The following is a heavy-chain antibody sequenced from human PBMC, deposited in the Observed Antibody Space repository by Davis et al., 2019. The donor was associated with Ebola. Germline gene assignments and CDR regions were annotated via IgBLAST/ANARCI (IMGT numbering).Heavy chain of an antibody. CDR3: ARTTRGSGWFLDY. CDR1: GGSISSYY. J-gene: IGHJ4*02. V-gene: IGHV4-34*12. D-gene: IGHD6-19*01. Sequence: MPSETLSLTCTVSGGSISSYYWSWVRQSPGKGLEWIGEVIDSGITNYNPSLKSRVSVSVDRSKNQFSLKLTSVTAADTAVYYCARTTRGSGWFLDYWGQGTLVTVSS. CDR2: VIDSGIT.